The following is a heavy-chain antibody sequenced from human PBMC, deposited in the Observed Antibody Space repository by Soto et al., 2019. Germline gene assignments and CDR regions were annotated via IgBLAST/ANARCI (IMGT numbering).Heavy chain of an antibody. CDR2: INHSGFT. CDR1: GGSFTGYY. J-gene: IGHJ4*02. CDR3: ARGHGRFAH. V-gene: IGHV4-34*01. Sequence: SETLSLTCDVSGGSFTGYYWSWIRQPPGKGLEWIGEINHSGFTNYNPSLTGRVAISLDTSKSQFSLKLSSLTAADTAFYFCARGHGRFAHWGQGTLVTVSS.